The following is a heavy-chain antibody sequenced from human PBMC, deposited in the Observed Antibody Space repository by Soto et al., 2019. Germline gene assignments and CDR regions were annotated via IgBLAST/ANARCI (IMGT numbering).Heavy chain of an antibody. Sequence: PSETLSLTCTVSGGSISSYHWSWIRQPPGKGLEWIGYIYYSGSTNYNPSLKSRVTISVDTSKNQFSLKLSSVTAADTAVYYCARVVTKYYFDYWGQGTLVTVSS. CDR3: ARVVTKYYFDY. V-gene: IGHV4-59*01. CDR1: GGSISSYH. J-gene: IGHJ4*02. D-gene: IGHD4-17*01. CDR2: IYYSGST.